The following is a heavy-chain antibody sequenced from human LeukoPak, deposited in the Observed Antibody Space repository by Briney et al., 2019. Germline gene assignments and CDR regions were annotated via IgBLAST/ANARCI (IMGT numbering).Heavy chain of an antibody. CDR2: IIPIFGTA. J-gene: IGHJ4*02. CDR1: GGTFSSYA. CDR3: ARDHAYYDSSGYYSYYFDY. V-gene: IGHV1-69*13. Sequence: SVKVSCKASGGTFSSYAISWVRQAPGQGLEWMGGIIPIFGTANYAQKFQGRVTITADESTSTAYMELSSLRSEDTAVYYCARDHAYYDSSGYYSYYFDYWGQGTLVTVSS. D-gene: IGHD3-22*01.